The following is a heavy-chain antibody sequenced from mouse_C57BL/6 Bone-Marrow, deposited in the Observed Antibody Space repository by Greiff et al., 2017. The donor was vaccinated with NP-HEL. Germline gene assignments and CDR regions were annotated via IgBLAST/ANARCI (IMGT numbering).Heavy chain of an antibody. CDR3: TLSMVTTSQAWFAY. Sequence: VQLQQSGAELVRPGASVKLSCTASGFNIKDDYMHWVKQRPEQGLEWIGWIDPENGDTEYASKFQGKATIPADTSSNTAYLQLSSLTSEDTAVYYCTLSMVTTSQAWFAYWGQGTLVTVSA. CDR1: GFNIKDDY. V-gene: IGHV14-4*01. J-gene: IGHJ3*01. CDR2: IDPENGDT. D-gene: IGHD2-2*01.